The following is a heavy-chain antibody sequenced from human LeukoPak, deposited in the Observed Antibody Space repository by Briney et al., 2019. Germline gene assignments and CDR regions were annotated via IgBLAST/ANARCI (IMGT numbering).Heavy chain of an antibody. CDR2: IKTDGSVK. D-gene: IGHD1-14*01. J-gene: IGHJ4*02. CDR3: VRGVEPLAANTLAY. CDR1: GFNFSTFW. V-gene: IGHV3-7*01. Sequence: GGSLRLSCAASGFNFSTFWMAWIRQAPGKGLEWVANIKTDGSVKHYMDSMEGRFTISRDNAGSSLYLQINSLRAEDTALYYCVRGVEPLAANTLAYWGQGTLVTVSS.